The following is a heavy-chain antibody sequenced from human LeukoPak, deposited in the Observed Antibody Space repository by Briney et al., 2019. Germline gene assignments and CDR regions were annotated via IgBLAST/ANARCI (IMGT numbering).Heavy chain of an antibody. CDR3: AKGLYYYGSGSPTYNWFDP. J-gene: IGHJ5*02. CDR1: GFTFSSYA. V-gene: IGHV3-23*01. CDR2: ISGSGGST. D-gene: IGHD3-10*01. Sequence: GGSLRLSCAASGFTFSSYAMSWVRQAPGKGLEWVSAISGSGGSTYYADSVKGRFTISRDNSKNTLYLQMNSLRAEDTAVYYCAKGLYYYGSGSPTYNWFDPWGQGTLVTVSS.